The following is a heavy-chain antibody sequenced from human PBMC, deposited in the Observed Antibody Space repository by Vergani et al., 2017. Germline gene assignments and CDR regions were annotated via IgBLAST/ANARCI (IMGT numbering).Heavy chain of an antibody. Sequence: EVQLVQSGAEVKKPGESLKISCQISGYSFTNYWIGWVRQMPGKGLEWKGIIHPADSYTRYSPSFQGQVTISVGKSISTAYLQRSSLRASDSAMYYCARLYGRDSSGSKYFDYWGQGALVTVSS. CDR2: IHPADSYT. J-gene: IGHJ4*02. CDR3: ARLYGRDSSGSKYFDY. V-gene: IGHV5-51*01. D-gene: IGHD3-22*01. CDR1: GYSFTNYW.